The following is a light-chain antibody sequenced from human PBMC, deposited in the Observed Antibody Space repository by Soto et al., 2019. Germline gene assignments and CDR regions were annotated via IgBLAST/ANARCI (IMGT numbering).Light chain of an antibody. CDR2: GAS. V-gene: IGKV3-20*01. CDR3: QQYNNWPPYT. CDR1: QSVSSSY. J-gene: IGKJ2*01. Sequence: EIVLTQSPGTLSLSPGERATLSCRASQSVSSSYLAWYQQKPGQAPRLLIYGASRRATGIPDRFSGSGSGTDFTLTISSLQSEDFAVYYCQQYNNWPPYTFGQGTKLEIK.